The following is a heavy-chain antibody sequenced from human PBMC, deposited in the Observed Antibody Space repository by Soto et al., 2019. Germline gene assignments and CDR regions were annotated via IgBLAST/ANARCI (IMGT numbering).Heavy chain of an antibody. D-gene: IGHD2-15*01. V-gene: IGHV3-23*01. CDR2: ISGSGGST. CDR1: GFTFSSYA. CDR3: ARDSSLVVALDV. Sequence: GGSLRLSCAASGFTFSSYAMSWVRQAPGKGLEWVSAISGSGGSTYYADSVKGRFTISRDNSKNTLYLQMNSLRAEDTAVYYCARDSSLVVALDVWGQGTTVTVSS. J-gene: IGHJ6*02.